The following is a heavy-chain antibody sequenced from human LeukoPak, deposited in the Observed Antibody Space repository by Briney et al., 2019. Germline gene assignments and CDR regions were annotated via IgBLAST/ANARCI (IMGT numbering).Heavy chain of an antibody. CDR2: INDRGHT. CDR3: ARDPTTVVTTPYYFDF. D-gene: IGHD4-23*01. Sequence: SETLSLTCAVHGGSFSGYHWNWIRQFPGKGLEWIGEINDRGHTNYNPSLESRVTISVDTSKKQFSLKLSSVAAADTAVYYCARDPTTVVTTPYYFDFWGQGALVTVSS. CDR1: GGSFSGYH. J-gene: IGHJ4*02. V-gene: IGHV4-34*01.